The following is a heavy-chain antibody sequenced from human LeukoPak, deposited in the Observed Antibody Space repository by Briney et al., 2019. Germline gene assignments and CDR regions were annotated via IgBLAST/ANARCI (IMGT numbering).Heavy chain of an antibody. D-gene: IGHD3-22*01. J-gene: IGHJ3*02. Sequence: ASVKVSCKASGYTFTSYAMHWVRQAPGQRLEWMGWINAGNGSTKYSQKFQGRVTITRDTSASTAYMELSSLRSEDTAVYYCASSSSGLDAFDIWGQGTMVTVSS. CDR1: GYTFTSYA. CDR3: ASSSSGLDAFDI. V-gene: IGHV1-3*01. CDR2: INAGNGST.